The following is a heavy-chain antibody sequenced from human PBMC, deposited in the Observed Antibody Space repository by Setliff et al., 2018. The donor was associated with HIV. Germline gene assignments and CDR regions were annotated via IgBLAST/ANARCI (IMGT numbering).Heavy chain of an antibody. Sequence: ASVKVSCKASGYTFTTYSLHWVRQAPGQSLEWMGWINVGNGDTKYSQDLQGRITITRDTSANTAYMELSRLRSDDTAVYFCARGALLAVFDFDHWGHGTLVTVLL. J-gene: IGHJ4*01. CDR2: INVGNGDT. CDR1: GYTFTTYS. CDR3: ARGALLAVFDFDH. V-gene: IGHV1-3*01. D-gene: IGHD3-10*01.